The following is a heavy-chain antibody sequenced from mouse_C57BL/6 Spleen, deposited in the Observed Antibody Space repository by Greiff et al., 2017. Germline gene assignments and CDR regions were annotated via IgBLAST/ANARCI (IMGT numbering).Heavy chain of an antibody. J-gene: IGHJ2*01. CDR2: IYPSDSET. CDR3: AREGSNYPFDY. Sequence: VQLQQPGAELVRPGSSVKLSCKASGYTFTSYWMDWVKQRPGQGLEWIGNIYPSDSETHYNQKFKDKATLTVDKSSSTAYMQLSSLTSEDSAVYYCAREGSNYPFDYWGQGTTLTVSS. D-gene: IGHD2-5*01. V-gene: IGHV1-61*01. CDR1: GYTFTSYW.